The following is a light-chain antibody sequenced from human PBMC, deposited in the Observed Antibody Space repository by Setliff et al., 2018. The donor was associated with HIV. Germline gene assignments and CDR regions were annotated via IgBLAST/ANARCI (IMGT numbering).Light chain of an antibody. Sequence: QSALTQPPSVSAAPGQKVTISCSGCSSNIGKNYVSWYQQFPGTAPKLIIYDNDQRPSGIPERFSGSKSATSATLAITGLQTGDEADYYCGAWDSSLKSDVFGTGTKVTVL. CDR2: DND. CDR1: SSNIGKNY. V-gene: IGLV1-51*01. J-gene: IGLJ1*01. CDR3: GAWDSSLKSDV.